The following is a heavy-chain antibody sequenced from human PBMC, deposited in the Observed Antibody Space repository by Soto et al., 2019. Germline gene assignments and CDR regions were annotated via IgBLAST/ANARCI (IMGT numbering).Heavy chain of an antibody. CDR3: ARDFTYYGMDV. V-gene: IGHV3-33*01. CDR1: GFTFSSYG. Sequence: QVQLVESGGGVVQPGRSLRLSCAASGFTFSSYGMHWVRQAPGKGLEWVAVIWYDGSNKYYADSVKGRFTISRDNSKNTLYLQMNSLRAEDTDVYYCARDFTYYGMDVWGQGTTVTVSS. J-gene: IGHJ6*02. CDR2: IWYDGSNK.